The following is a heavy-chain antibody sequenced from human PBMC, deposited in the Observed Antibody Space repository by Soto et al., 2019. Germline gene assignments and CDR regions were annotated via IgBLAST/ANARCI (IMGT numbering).Heavy chain of an antibody. J-gene: IGHJ6*02. CDR2: IYYSGST. Sequence: QVQLQESGPGLVKPSQTLSLTCTVSGGSISSGDYYWSWIRQPPGKGLEWIGYIYYSGSTYYNPSLKRRVTISVDTSKNQFSLKLSSVTAADTAVYYCARAVDTAMVWTYYGMDVWGQGTTVTVSS. V-gene: IGHV4-30-4*01. D-gene: IGHD5-18*01. CDR1: GGSISSGDYY. CDR3: ARAVDTAMVWTYYGMDV.